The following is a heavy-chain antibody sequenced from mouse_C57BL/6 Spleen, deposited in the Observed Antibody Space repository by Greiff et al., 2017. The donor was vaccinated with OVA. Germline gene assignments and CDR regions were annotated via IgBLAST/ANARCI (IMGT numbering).Heavy chain of an antibody. Sequence: QVQLQQPGAELVKPGASVKLSCKASGYTFTSYWMQWVKQRPGQGLEWIGEIDPSDSYTNYNQKFKGKATLTVDTSSSTAYMQLSSLTSEDSAVYYCARWRGDLLQYYFDYWGQGTTLTVSS. CDR2: IDPSDSYT. V-gene: IGHV1-50*01. D-gene: IGHD1-1*01. J-gene: IGHJ2*01. CDR1: GYTFTSYW. CDR3: ARWRGDLLQYYFDY.